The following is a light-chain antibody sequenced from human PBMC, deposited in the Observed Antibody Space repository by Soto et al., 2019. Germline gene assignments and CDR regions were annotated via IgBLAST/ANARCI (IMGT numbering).Light chain of an antibody. J-gene: IGKJ2*01. CDR1: QSVSGY. CDR2: DTS. Sequence: ELVLTQSPATLSLSPGERATLSCRASQSVSGYSAWYQQKPGQAPRLLIYDTSNRGTGIPARFSGSGSGTDFTLTISGLEPEDVAVYYCQQRSNWQYTFGLGTRLEIK. CDR3: QQRSNWQYT. V-gene: IGKV3-11*01.